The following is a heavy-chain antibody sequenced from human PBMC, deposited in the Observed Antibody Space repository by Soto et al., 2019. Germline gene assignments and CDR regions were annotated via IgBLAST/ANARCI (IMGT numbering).Heavy chain of an antibody. V-gene: IGHV3-33*01. D-gene: IGHD6-13*01. CDR2: IWYDGSNK. CDR3: ARDRGSWLDD. J-gene: IGHJ4*02. CDR1: GFPFSSYG. Sequence: GGFLSLSCSVFGFPFSSYGMHWVRQAPGKGLEWVAVIWYDGSNKYYADSVKGRFTISRDNSKNTLYLQMNSLRAEYTAVYYCARDRGSWLDDWVQGTLVTVSS.